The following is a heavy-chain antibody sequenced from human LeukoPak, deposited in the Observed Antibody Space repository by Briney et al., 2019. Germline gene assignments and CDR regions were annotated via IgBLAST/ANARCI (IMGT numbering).Heavy chain of an antibody. CDR1: GFTFNIYA. J-gene: IGHJ4*02. CDR2: ISGSGDNK. CDR3: AKHLNLDYDY. V-gene: IGHV3-23*01. Sequence: GRSLRLSCAASGFTFNIYAMHWVRQAPGKGLEWVSIISGSGDNKYHADSVKGRFTISRDNSKNTLYLQMNSLRAEDTAVYYCAKHLNLDYDYWGQGTLVTVSS. D-gene: IGHD3/OR15-3a*01.